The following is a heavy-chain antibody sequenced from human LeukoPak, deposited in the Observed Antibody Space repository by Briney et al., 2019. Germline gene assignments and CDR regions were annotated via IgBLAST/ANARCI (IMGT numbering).Heavy chain of an antibody. V-gene: IGHV4-38-2*01. D-gene: IGHD3-22*01. Sequence: SSETLSLTCAVSGYSISSGYYWGWIRQPPGKGLEWIGSIYYSGTTYYNPSRKSRVTISVETSKNQFSLKLSSVTAADTAIYYCARPSSGHYKVFDYWGQGTLVTVSS. CDR2: IYYSGTT. CDR3: ARPSSGHYKVFDY. J-gene: IGHJ4*02. CDR1: GYSISSGYY.